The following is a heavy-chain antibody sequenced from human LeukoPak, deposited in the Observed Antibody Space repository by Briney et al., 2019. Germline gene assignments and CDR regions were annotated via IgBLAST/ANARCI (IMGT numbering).Heavy chain of an antibody. CDR3: TLYNY. V-gene: IGHV1-3*03. D-gene: IGHD2-2*02. CDR2: ISAYNGNT. Sequence: ASVKVSCKASGYTFTSYAMNWVRQAPGQGLEWMGWISAYNGNTNYAQEFQGRVTITRDTSATTAYMELSSLRSDDMAVYYCTLYNYWGQGTLVTVSS. CDR1: GYTFTSYA. J-gene: IGHJ4*02.